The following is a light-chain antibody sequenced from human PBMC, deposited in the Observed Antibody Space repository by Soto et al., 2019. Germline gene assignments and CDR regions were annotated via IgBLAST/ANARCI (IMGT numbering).Light chain of an antibody. CDR3: CSYAGSVV. Sequence: QSVLTQPASVSGSPGQSITISCTGTSSDVGSYNLVSWYQQHPGKAPKLMIYEGSKRPSGVSNRFSGYKSGNTASLTISGLQAEDEADYYCCSYAGSVVFGGGTTVTVL. CDR2: EGS. V-gene: IGLV2-23*01. J-gene: IGLJ2*01. CDR1: SSDVGSYNL.